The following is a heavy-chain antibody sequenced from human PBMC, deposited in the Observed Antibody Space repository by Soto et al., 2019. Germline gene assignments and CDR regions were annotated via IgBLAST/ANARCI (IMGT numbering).Heavy chain of an antibody. CDR3: ARAREPEYSRVILFDI. CDR1: GLTVSISY. J-gene: IGHJ4*02. Sequence: GSLILCGAASGLTVSISYVAWVRQAAGKGLQWVSVIYSAGSTYYANSVRGRFTISRDISTNMVYLQMSSLTDEDTAVYYCARAREPEYSRVILFDIWGQGAPATVAS. V-gene: IGHV3-53*01. CDR2: IYSAGST. D-gene: IGHD2-21*01.